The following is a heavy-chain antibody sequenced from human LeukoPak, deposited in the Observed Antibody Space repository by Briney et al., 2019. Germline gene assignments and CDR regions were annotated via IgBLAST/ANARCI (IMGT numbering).Heavy chain of an antibody. Sequence: SETLSLTCTVSGGSISSSSYYWGWIRQPPGKGLEWIGSIYYSGSTYYNPSLKSRVTISVDTFKNQFSLKLSSVTAADTAVYYCARGLQRGYSGYDPSNWFDPWGQGTLVTVSS. D-gene: IGHD5-12*01. CDR3: ARGLQRGYSGYDPSNWFDP. CDR1: GGSISSSSYY. V-gene: IGHV4-39*07. J-gene: IGHJ5*02. CDR2: IYYSGST.